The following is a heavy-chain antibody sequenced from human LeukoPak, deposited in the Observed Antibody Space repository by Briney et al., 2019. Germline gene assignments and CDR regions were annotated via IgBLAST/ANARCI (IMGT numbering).Heavy chain of an antibody. V-gene: IGHV3-74*01. CDR1: GFTFSSHW. CDR3: ARVMYYYHSSGSIAVYYFDY. CDR2: INSDGSTT. D-gene: IGHD3-22*01. J-gene: IGHJ4*02. Sequence: GGSLRLSCAASGFTFSSHWMHWVRQAPGKGLVWVSRINSDGSTTSYADSVKGRFAISRDNAKNTLYLQMNSLRAEDTAVYYCARVMYYYHSSGSIAVYYFDYWGQGTLVTVSS.